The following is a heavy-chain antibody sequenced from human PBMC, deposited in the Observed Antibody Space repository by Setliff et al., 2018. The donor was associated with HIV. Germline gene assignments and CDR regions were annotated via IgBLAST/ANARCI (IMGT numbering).Heavy chain of an antibody. D-gene: IGHD1-26*01. Sequence: ASVKVSCKASGYTFTASYLHWVRQAPGQGLQWMGWMHPNSGDTKYAQKFQGRVTMTRDTSISTAFMDLSSLRSDDTAMYYCARGVGGSWFDSWGQGTLVTVSS. CDR2: MHPNSGDT. V-gene: IGHV1-2*02. CDR3: ARGVGGSWFDS. CDR1: GYTFTASY. J-gene: IGHJ5*01.